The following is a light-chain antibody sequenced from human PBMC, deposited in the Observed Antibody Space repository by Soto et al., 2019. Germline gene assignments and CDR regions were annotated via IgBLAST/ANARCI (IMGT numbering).Light chain of an antibody. V-gene: IGKV1-8*01. CDR1: QGVSNY. J-gene: IGKJ3*01. CDR2: AAS. Sequence: AIRMTQSPSSFSASTGDRVTITCRASQGVSNYSAWYQQRPGKAPKLLISAASTLPTGVPSTFSGSGSGTDFTLTISRLQSDDVATYYCLQYFTCPFTFGPGTKVDI. CDR3: LQYFTCPFT.